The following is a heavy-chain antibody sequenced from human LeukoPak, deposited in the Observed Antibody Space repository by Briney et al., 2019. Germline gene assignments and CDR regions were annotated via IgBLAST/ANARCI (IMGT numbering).Heavy chain of an antibody. V-gene: IGHV4-59*01. CDR2: IYYSGST. Sequence: PSETLSLTCTDPGGSISAYYWSWIRQSPGKGLEWIGYIYYSGSTNYNPSLKSRVIISVDTSKNQFSLKLSSVTAADTPVYYCARSEFVELSVWYFDLWGRGTLVTVSS. D-gene: IGHD3-10*01. J-gene: IGHJ2*01. CDR3: ARSEFVELSVWYFDL. CDR1: GGSISAYY.